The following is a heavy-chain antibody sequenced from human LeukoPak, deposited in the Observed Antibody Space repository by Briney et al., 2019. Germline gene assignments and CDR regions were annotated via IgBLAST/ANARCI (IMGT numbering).Heavy chain of an antibody. D-gene: IGHD1-26*01. CDR1: GFTFSSYA. Sequence: GGSLRLSCAASGFTFSSYAMSWVRQAPGKGLEWVSAISGSGSSTYYADSVKGRFTISRDNSKNTLYLQMNSLRAEDTAVYYCARSNSGSYHFYFDYWGQGTLVTVSS. CDR2: ISGSGSST. V-gene: IGHV3-23*01. J-gene: IGHJ4*02. CDR3: ARSNSGSYHFYFDY.